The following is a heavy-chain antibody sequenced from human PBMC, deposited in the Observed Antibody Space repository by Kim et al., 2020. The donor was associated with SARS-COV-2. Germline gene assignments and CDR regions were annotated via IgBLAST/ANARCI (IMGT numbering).Heavy chain of an antibody. J-gene: IGHJ5*02. CDR2: IYHSGST. V-gene: IGHV4-38-2*02. CDR3: AREGPFDP. Sequence: SETLSLTCTVSGYSISSGYYWGWIRQPPGKGLEWIGSIYHSGSTYYKPSLKSRVTISVDTSKNKFSLKLSSVTAADTAVYYCAREGPFDPWGQGTLVTVSS. CDR1: GYSISSGYY.